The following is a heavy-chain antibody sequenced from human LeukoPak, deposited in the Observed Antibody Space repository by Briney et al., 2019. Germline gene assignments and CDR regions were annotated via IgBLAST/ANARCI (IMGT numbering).Heavy chain of an antibody. CDR1: GYTFTSYD. Sequence: ASVKVSCKASGYTFTSYDINWVRQATGQGLEWMGWMNPNSGNTGYAQKFQGRVTITRNTSISTAYMELSRLRSDDTAVYYCARDASSSGYYSFDPWGQGTLVTVSS. CDR2: MNPNSGNT. D-gene: IGHD3-22*01. J-gene: IGHJ5*02. CDR3: ARDASSSGYYSFDP. V-gene: IGHV1-8*03.